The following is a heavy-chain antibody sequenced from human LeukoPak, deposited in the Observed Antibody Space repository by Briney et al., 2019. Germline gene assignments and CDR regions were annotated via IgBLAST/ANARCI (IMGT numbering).Heavy chain of an antibody. J-gene: IGHJ5*02. CDR2: IYYSGSA. CDR1: GGSLSSGGYY. Sequence: PSETLSLTCTFSGGSLSSGGYYWSWIRQHPGKGLEWIGYIYYSGSAYYNPSLKSRVTISVDTSKNRFSLKLSSVTAADTAVYYCASHGYDFWRNWFDPWGQGTMVTVSS. CDR3: ASHGYDFWRNWFDP. D-gene: IGHD3-3*01. V-gene: IGHV4-31*03.